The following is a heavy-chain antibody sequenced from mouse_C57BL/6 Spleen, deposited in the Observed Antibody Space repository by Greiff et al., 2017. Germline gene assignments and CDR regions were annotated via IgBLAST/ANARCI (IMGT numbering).Heavy chain of an antibody. D-gene: IGHD1-2*01. J-gene: IGHJ3*01. CDR2: IYPGDGDT. Sequence: VKVVESGAELVKPGASVKISCKASGYAFSSYWMNWVKQRPGKGLEWIGQIYPGDGDTNYNGKFKGKATLTADKSSSTAYMQLSSLTSEDSAVYFCARLGDGGFAYWGQGTLVTVSA. V-gene: IGHV1-80*01. CDR1: GYAFSSYW. CDR3: ARLGDGGFAY.